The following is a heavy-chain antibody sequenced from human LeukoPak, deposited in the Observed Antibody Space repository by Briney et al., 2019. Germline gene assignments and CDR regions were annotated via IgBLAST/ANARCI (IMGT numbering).Heavy chain of an antibody. V-gene: IGHV4-30-2*01. D-gene: IGHD6-13*01. CDR3: ARGSRIAAAALDY. J-gene: IGHJ4*02. CDR2: IYHSGST. CDR1: GGSISSGGYS. Sequence: SETLSLTCAVSGGSISSGGYSWSWIRQPPGKGLEWIGYIYHSGSTYYNPSLKSRITISVDRSKNQFSLKLSSVTAADAAVYYCARGSRIAAAALDYWGQGTLVTVSS.